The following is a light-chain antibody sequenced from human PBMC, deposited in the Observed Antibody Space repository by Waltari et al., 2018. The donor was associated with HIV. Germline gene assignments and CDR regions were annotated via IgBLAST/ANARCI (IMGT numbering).Light chain of an antibody. Sequence: QSVLTQPPSASGTPGQRVTISCSGSSSNIGKDNVYWYQQLPGTTPKLLIYKNIQRPSGVPDRFAGSKSGTSAYLAISGLRSEDEADYYCVGWDASLSAYVFGAGTKVTVL. J-gene: IGLJ1*01. CDR3: VGWDASLSAYV. CDR1: SSNIGKDN. V-gene: IGLV1-47*01. CDR2: KNI.